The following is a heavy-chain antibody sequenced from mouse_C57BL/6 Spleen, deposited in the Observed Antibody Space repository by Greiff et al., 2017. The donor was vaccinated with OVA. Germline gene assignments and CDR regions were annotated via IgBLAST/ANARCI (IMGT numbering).Heavy chain of an antibody. V-gene: IGHV5-4*01. D-gene: IGHD1-1*01. J-gene: IGHJ2*01. CDR3: AREGTTVAPYFDC. CDR1: GFTFSSYA. Sequence: EVKVVESGGGLVKPGGSLKLSCAASGFTFSSYAMSWVRQTPEKRLEWVATISDGGSYTYYPDNVKGRFTISRDNAKNNLYLQMSHLKSEDTAMYYCAREGTTVAPYFDCWGQGTTLTVSS. CDR2: ISDGGSYT.